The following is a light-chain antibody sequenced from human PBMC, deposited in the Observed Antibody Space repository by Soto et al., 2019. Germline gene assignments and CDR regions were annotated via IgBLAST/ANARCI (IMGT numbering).Light chain of an antibody. J-gene: IGKJ1*01. CDR3: QQYNSYPVT. CDR2: DAS. CDR1: QSISSW. Sequence: DIQMPQSPSTLSASVGDRVTITCRASQSISSWLAWYQQKPGKAPKLLIYDASSLESGVPSRFSGSGSGTEFTLTISSLQPDDFATYYCQQYNSYPVTFGQGTKVEIK. V-gene: IGKV1-5*01.